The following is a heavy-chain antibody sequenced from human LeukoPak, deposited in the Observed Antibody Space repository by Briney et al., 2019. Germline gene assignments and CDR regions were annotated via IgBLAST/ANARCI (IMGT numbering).Heavy chain of an antibody. CDR3: ARDFDCNGGSCHYYFDY. CDR2: IIPIFGTA. J-gene: IGHJ4*02. Sequence: SVKVSCKASGGSFTSYAISWVRQAPGHGLEWMGGIIPIFGTANYAQKFQGRVTITTDESTSTAYMELSSLRSEDTAVYYCARDFDCNGGSCHYYFDYWGQRTLVTVSS. CDR1: GGSFTSYA. D-gene: IGHD2-15*01. V-gene: IGHV1-69*05.